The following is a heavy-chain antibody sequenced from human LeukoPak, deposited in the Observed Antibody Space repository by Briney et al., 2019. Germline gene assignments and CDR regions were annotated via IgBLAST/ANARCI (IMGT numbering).Heavy chain of an antibody. CDR1: GYTFTSYD. V-gene: IGHV1-8*03. D-gene: IGHD2-2*02. Sequence: ASVKVSCKASGYTFTSYDINWVRQATGQGLEWMGWMNPNSGNTGYAQKFQGRVTITRNTSISTAYMELSSLRSEDTAVYYCARDIHPDYYYYYMDVWGKGTTVTISS. J-gene: IGHJ6*03. CDR2: MNPNSGNT. CDR3: ARDIHPDYYYYYMDV.